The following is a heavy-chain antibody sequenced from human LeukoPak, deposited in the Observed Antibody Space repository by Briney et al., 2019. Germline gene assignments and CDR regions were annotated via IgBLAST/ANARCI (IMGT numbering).Heavy chain of an antibody. J-gene: IGHJ5*02. CDR3: VRDPSNSGNWFDL. CDR1: GVNLRDYW. V-gene: IGHV3-74*01. D-gene: IGHD4-11*01. Sequence: GGSLRLSCAASGVNLRDYWMHWVRQAPGKGLVWVSRLGTDGTYTNYADSVRGRFTISRDNAKNTLYLQMDSLRAEDTAFYYCVRDPSNSGNWFDLWGQGALVTVSS. CDR2: LGTDGTYT.